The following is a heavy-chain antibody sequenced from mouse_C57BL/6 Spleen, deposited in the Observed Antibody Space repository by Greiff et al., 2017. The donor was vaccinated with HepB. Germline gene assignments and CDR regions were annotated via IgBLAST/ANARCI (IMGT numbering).Heavy chain of an antibody. CDR2: ISNGGGST. D-gene: IGHD3-2*02. V-gene: IGHV5-12*01. CDR3: GRQLRLRYAMDY. Sequence: EVKLMESGGGLVQPGGSLKLSCAASGFTFSDYYMYWVRQTPEKRLEWVAYISNGGGSTYYPDTVKGRFTSSRDNAKNTLYLQMSRLKSEDTAMYYCGRQLRLRYAMDYWGQGTSVTVSS. CDR1: GFTFSDYY. J-gene: IGHJ4*01.